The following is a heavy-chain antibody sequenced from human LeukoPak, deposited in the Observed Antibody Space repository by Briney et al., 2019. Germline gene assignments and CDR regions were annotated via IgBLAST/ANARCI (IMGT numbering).Heavy chain of an antibody. J-gene: IGHJ4*02. D-gene: IGHD6-13*01. Sequence: ASVKVSCKASGYTFTDYYMHWVRQAPGQGLEWMGWINPNSGGTNYAQKFQGRVTMTRDTSISTAYMVLSRLRSDDTAVFYCAREGVIAAAGPTLDYWGQGALVTVSS. V-gene: IGHV1-2*02. CDR1: GYTFTDYY. CDR3: AREGVIAAAGPTLDY. CDR2: INPNSGGT.